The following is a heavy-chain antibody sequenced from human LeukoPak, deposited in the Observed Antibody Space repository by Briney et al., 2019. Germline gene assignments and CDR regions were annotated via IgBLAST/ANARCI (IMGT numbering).Heavy chain of an antibody. J-gene: IGHJ4*02. V-gene: IGHV3-15*01. CDR2: IKSKTDGGTT. Sequence: GGSLRLSCAASGFTFSNAWMSWVRQAPGKGLEWVGRIKSKTDGGTTDYAAPVKGRFTISRDDSKNTLYLQMNSLKAGDTAVYYCTTEVPYEGATGLDYWGQGTLVTVSS. CDR1: GFTFSNAW. D-gene: IGHD1-26*01. CDR3: TTEVPYEGATGLDY.